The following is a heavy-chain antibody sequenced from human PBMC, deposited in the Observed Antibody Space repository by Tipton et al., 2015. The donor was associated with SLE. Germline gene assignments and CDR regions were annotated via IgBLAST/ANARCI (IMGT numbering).Heavy chain of an antibody. CDR1: GSSITSSSHY. V-gene: IGHV4-39*01. CDR3: ASGFGELLIPQY. D-gene: IGHD3-10*01. J-gene: IGHJ4*02. CDR2: IYYSGNT. Sequence: LRLSCSISGSSITSSSHYWGWIRQPPEKGLEWIGSIYYSGNTYYNPSLKSRVSVSIDSSKNQFSLRLSSVTAADTAVYYCASGFGELLIPQYWGQGALVTVSS.